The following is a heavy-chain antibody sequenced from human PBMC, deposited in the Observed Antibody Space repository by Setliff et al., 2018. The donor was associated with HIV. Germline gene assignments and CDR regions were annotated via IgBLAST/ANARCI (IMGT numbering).Heavy chain of an antibody. D-gene: IGHD3-10*01. V-gene: IGHV1-18*01. CDR1: GYRFNTYG. Sequence: ASVKVSCKASGYRFNTYGISWVRQAPGQGLEWMGCISAHNGKTNYAQTFQGRVTMTSDTSTTTAYMELRTLRSDDAAVYYCARGGQSPYYYGSGSPHDPFDIWGQGTMVTVSS. J-gene: IGHJ3*02. CDR3: ARGGQSPYYYGSGSPHDPFDI. CDR2: ISAHNGKT.